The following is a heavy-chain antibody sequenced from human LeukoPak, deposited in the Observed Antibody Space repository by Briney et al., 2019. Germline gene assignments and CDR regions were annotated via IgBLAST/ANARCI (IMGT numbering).Heavy chain of an antibody. J-gene: IGHJ4*02. CDR3: ARGLSPVVDVDY. V-gene: IGHV4-34*01. CDR2: INHSGST. CDR1: GGSFSGYY. Sequence: SETLSLTCAVYGGSFSGYYWSWIRQPPGKGLEWIGEINHSGSTNYNPSLKSRVTISVDTSKNQFSLKLSSVTAADTAVYYCARGLSPVVDVDYWGQGTLVTVSS. D-gene: IGHD3-22*01.